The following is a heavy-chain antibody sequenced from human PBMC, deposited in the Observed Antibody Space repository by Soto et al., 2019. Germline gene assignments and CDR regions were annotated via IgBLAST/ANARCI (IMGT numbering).Heavy chain of an antibody. CDR3: ARGGHDFWSGYYSGMDV. CDR2: MNPNSGNT. CDR1: GYTFTSYD. J-gene: IGHJ6*02. V-gene: IGHV1-8*01. D-gene: IGHD3-3*01. Sequence: ASVKVSCKASGYTFTSYDINWVRQATGQGLEWMGWMNPNSGNTGYAQKFQGRVTMTRNTSISTAYMELSSLRSEDTAVYYCARGGHDFWSGYYSGMDVWGQGTTVTVSS.